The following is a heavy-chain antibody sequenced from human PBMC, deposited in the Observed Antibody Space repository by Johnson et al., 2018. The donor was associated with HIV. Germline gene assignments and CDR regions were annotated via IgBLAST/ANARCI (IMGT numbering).Heavy chain of an antibody. CDR1: GFIFDEYD. D-gene: IGHD1-26*01. CDR2: ISWNGATP. CDR3: THSSGSFYMGAFDI. Sequence: VQLVESGGGVVQPGGSLRLSCEGSGFIFDEYDMSWVRQTPGKGLEWVSGISWNGATPRSADSVKGRFTISRDNAKAFLYLQMNSLRAEDTALYYCTHSSGSFYMGAFDIWGQGTMVTVSS. J-gene: IGHJ3*02. V-gene: IGHV3-20*04.